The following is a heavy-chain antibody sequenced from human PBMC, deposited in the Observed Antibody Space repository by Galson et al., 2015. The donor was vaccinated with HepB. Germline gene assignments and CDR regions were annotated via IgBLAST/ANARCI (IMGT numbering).Heavy chain of an antibody. V-gene: IGHV3-66*01. J-gene: IGHJ3*02. Sequence: SLRLSCAASGFTVSSNYMSWVRQAPGKGLEWVSVIYSGGSTYYADSVKGRFTISRDNSKNTLYLQMNSLRAEDTAVYYCARVDFSYGYVSLLFGAFDIWGQGTMVTVSS. CDR2: IYSGGST. D-gene: IGHD5-18*01. CDR3: ARVDFSYGYVSLLFGAFDI. CDR1: GFTVSSNY.